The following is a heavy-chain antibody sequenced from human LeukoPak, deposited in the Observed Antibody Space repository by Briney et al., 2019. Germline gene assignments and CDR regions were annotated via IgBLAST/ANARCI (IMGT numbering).Heavy chain of an antibody. CDR2: IYYSGST. D-gene: IGHD1-14*01. CDR3: SKEPGVDNWFYP. CDR1: GGFISSYY. Sequence: PSETLSLICTVSGGFISSYYWMWIRHPPAKGRVWRGYIYYSGSTNYNPSLTGQVTISVDRYKNQIPLKLNPITVSDPAVSYCSKEPGVDNWFYPGGQGNRVTVSS. V-gene: IGHV4-59*01. J-gene: IGHJ5*02.